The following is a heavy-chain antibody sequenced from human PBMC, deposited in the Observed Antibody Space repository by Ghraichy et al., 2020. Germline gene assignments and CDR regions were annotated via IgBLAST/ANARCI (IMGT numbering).Heavy chain of an antibody. CDR3: AREMEGWFDP. Sequence: SQTLSLNCTVSGGSISSYYWSWIRQPPGKGLEWIGYIYYSGSTNYNPSLKSRVTISVDTSKNQFSLKLSSVTAADTAVYYCAREMEGWFDPWGQGTLVTVSS. V-gene: IGHV4-59*01. D-gene: IGHD3-3*01. CDR2: IYYSGST. CDR1: GGSISSYY. J-gene: IGHJ5*02.